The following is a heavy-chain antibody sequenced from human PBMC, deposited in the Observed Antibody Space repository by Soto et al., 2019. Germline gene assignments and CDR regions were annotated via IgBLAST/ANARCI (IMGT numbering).Heavy chain of an antibody. V-gene: IGHV3-21*01. CDR3: ARVVYYDSSGFGL. CDR1: VFIFSGYN. D-gene: IGHD3-22*01. J-gene: IGHJ3*01. Sequence: GSLRLSCAASVFIFSGYNMNWVRQAPGKGLEWVSSISGSSDYIFYADSVKGRFVISRDNAKNALYLQMNSLRVEDTGLYYCARVVYYDSSGFGLWGRGTMVTVSS. CDR2: ISGSSDYI.